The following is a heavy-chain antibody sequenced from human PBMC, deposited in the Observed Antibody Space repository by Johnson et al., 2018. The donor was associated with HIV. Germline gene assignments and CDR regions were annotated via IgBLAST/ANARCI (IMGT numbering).Heavy chain of an antibody. CDR1: AFAFSSYV. J-gene: IGHJ3*02. CDR3: AKDKQPGNGRYDALDI. D-gene: IGHD1-1*01. CDR2: ISYDGSNK. Sequence: QVQLVESGGGVVQPGRSLRLSCAASAFAFSSYVMHWVRQAPGKGLEWVAVISYDGSNKYYADLVKGRFTISRDNSKNTLYLQMDSLRAEDTAVYSCAKDKQPGNGRYDALDIWGQGTTVIVSS. V-gene: IGHV3-30*14.